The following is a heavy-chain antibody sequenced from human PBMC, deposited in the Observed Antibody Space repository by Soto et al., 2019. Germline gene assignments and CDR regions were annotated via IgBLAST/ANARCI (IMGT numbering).Heavy chain of an antibody. D-gene: IGHD3-16*02. CDR2: ISAYNGNT. CDR3: ARAVITFGGVIPNNWFDP. J-gene: IGHJ5*02. V-gene: IGHV1-18*04. CDR1: GYTFTSYG. Sequence: ASVKVSCKASGYTFTSYGISWVRQAPGQGLEWMGWISAYNGNTNYAQELQGRVTMTTDASTSTAYMELRSLRSDDTAVYYCARAVITFGGVIPNNWFDPWGQGTLVTVSS.